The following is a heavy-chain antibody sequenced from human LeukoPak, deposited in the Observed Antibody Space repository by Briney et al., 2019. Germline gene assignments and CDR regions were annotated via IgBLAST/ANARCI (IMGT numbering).Heavy chain of an antibody. CDR1: GGSISSSNW. J-gene: IGHJ4*02. CDR3: ARTAVTLYYFDY. V-gene: IGHV4-4*02. CDR2: IYHSGST. Sequence: SETLSLTCAVSGGSISSSNWCSWVRQPPGKGLEWIGKIYHSGSTNYNPSLKSRVTISVDKSKNQFSLKLSSVTAADTAVYYCARTAVTLYYFDYWVQGTLGNVSS. D-gene: IGHD4-17*01.